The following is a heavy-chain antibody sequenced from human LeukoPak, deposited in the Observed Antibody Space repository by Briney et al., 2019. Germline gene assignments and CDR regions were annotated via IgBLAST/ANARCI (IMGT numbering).Heavy chain of an antibody. CDR3: ASYSYGYYFDY. J-gene: IGHJ4*02. CDR2: INHSGST. D-gene: IGHD5-18*01. V-gene: IGHV4-34*01. CDR1: GGSFSGYY. Sequence: SETLSLTCAVYGGSFSGYYWSWIRQPPGKGLEWIGEINHSGSTNYNPSLKGRVTISVDMSKNQFSLKLSSVTAADTAVYYCASYSYGYYFDYWGQGTLVTVSS.